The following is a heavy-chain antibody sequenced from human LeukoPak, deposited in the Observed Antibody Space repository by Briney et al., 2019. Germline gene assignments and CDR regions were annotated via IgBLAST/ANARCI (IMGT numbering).Heavy chain of an antibody. D-gene: IGHD1-26*01. V-gene: IGHV1-18*01. J-gene: IGHJ4*02. CDR2: ISAYNGNT. CDR3: ARAKVGATTDFDY. Sequence: ASVKVSCKASGYTFTSYGISWVRQAPGQGLEWMGWISAYNGNTNYAQKLQGRVTMTRDTSISTAYMELSRLRSDDTAVYYCARAKVGATTDFDYWGQGTLVTVSS. CDR1: GYTFTSYG.